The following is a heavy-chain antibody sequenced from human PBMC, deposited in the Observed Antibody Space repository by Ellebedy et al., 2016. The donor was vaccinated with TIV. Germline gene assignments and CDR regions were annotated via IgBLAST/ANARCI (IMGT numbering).Heavy chain of an antibody. CDR1: GFILNTYA. D-gene: IGHD6-19*01. CDR2: ISGSGVTT. V-gene: IGHV3-23*01. Sequence: GESLKISCAASGFILNTYAMSWVRQAPGKGLEWVSHISGSGVTTYYADSVRGRFSISRDNSKNTLYLQMNSLRADDTAVYYCAGFRGEAVAGNWFDPWGQGTLVTVSS. CDR3: AGFRGEAVAGNWFDP. J-gene: IGHJ5*02.